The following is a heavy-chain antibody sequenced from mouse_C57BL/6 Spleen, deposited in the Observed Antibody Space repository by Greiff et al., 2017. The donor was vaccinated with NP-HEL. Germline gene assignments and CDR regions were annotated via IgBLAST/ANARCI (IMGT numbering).Heavy chain of an antibody. CDR3: ARTGEGWYFDV. V-gene: IGHV1-61*01. CDR2: IYPSDSET. J-gene: IGHJ1*03. Sequence: QVQLQQPGAELVRPGSSVKLSCKASGYTFTSYWMDWVKQRPGQGLEWIGNIYPSDSETHYNQKFKDKATLTVDKSSSTAYMQLSSLTSEDSAVYYCARTGEGWYFDVWGTGTTVTVSS. CDR1: GYTFTSYW.